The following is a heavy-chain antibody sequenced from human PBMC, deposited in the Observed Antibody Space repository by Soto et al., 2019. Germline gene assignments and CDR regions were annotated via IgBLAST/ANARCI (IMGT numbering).Heavy chain of an antibody. CDR3: ASFGGGYCSGCSCYSTKEYYYYGMDV. V-gene: IGHV5-10-1*01. D-gene: IGHD2-15*01. J-gene: IGHJ6*02. Sequence: PGESMKISCNGSGYSFTSYWISWVRQMPGKGLEWMGRIDPSDSYTTYSPSFQGHVTISADKSISTAYLRWSSLKASDTAMYYCASFGGGYCSGCSCYSTKEYYYYGMDVWGQGTTVTVSS. CDR2: IDPSDSYT. CDR1: GYSFTSYW.